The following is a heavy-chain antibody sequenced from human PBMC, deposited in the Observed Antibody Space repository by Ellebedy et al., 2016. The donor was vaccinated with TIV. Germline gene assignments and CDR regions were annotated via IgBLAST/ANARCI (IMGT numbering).Heavy chain of an antibody. J-gene: IGHJ4*02. CDR2: INHLGST. D-gene: IGHD2-21*02. CDR1: GYSISRGYS. V-gene: IGHV4-38-2*02. Sequence: SETLSLTXTVSGYSISRGYSWGWIRLSPGKGLEWIGSINHLGSTYSNPSLKSRLTLAVDTSKNQFSLTLSSVTTADTARYYCGRGGGGDCGGDCYSDNWGQGILVSVSS. CDR3: GRGGGGDCGGDCYSDN.